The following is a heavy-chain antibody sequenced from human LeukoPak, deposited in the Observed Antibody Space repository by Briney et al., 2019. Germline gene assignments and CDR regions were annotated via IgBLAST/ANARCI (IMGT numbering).Heavy chain of an antibody. CDR2: IKQDGSEK. Sequence: GGSLRLSCAASGFTFSSYWMSWVRQAPGKGLEWVASIKQDGSEKYYVDSVKGRFTISRDNAKNSLYLQMNSLRAEDTAVYYCARAVSTSWFDPWGQGTLVTVSS. CDR3: ARAVSTSWFDP. V-gene: IGHV3-7*01. D-gene: IGHD4-11*01. CDR1: GFTFSSYW. J-gene: IGHJ5*02.